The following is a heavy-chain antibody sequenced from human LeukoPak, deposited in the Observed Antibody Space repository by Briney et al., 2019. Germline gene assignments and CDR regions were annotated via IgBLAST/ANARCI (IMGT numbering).Heavy chain of an antibody. V-gene: IGHV4-34*12. J-gene: IGHJ3*02. CDR1: GGSFSGYY. CDR2: IFYSGGT. CDR3: AKSNGYGLVDI. Sequence: SETLSLTCAVYGGSFSGYYWSWIRQTPGKGLEWIGNIFYSGGTYYGPSLTSRVTISLDTSRNQFSLKLNSVTAADTAVYYCAKSNGYGLVDIWGQGTMVTVSS. D-gene: IGHD3-10*01.